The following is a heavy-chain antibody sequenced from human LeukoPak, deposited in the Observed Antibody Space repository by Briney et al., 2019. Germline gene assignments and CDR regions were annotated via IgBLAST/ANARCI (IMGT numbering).Heavy chain of an antibody. D-gene: IGHD2-2*01. CDR2: IRYDGSNK. J-gene: IGHJ4*02. CDR1: GFTFSSYG. V-gene: IGHV3-30*02. CDR3: ATHCSSTSCYVYY. Sequence: PGGSLRLSCAASGFTFSSYGMHWVRQAPGKGLEWVAFIRYDGSNKYYADSVKGRFTISRDNSKNTLYLQMNSLRAEDTAVYYCATHCSSTSCYVYYWGQGTLVTVSS.